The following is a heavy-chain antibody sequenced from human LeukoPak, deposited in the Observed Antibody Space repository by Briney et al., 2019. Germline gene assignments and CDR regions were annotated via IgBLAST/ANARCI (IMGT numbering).Heavy chain of an antibody. Sequence: SETLSLTCTVSGGSISSYYWSWIRQPPGKGLEWIGYIYYSGSTNYNPSLKSRVTISVDTSKNQFSLKLSSVTAADTAVYYCARDRDGRYGTRGAFDIWGQGTMVTVSS. CDR3: ARDRDGRYGTRGAFDI. D-gene: IGHD3-16*02. V-gene: IGHV4-59*01. CDR1: GGSISSYY. CDR2: IYYSGST. J-gene: IGHJ3*02.